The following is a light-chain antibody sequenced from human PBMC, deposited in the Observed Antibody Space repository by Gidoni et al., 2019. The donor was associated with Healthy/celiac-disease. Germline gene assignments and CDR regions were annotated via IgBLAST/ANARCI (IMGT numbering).Light chain of an antibody. Sequence: DIQMTQSPSTLSASVGDRVTITCRASQSISSWLAWYQQKPGKAPKLLIYKASSLESGVPSRFSGSGSGTEFTLTISSLQPDDFATYYCQQDNSLWTFXQXTKVEIK. CDR1: QSISSW. V-gene: IGKV1-5*03. J-gene: IGKJ1*01. CDR3: QQDNSLWT. CDR2: KAS.